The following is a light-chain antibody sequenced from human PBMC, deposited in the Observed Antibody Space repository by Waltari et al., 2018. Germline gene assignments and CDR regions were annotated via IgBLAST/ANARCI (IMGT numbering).Light chain of an antibody. CDR2: QVS. Sequence: DVVMTQSPLSLPVTLGEPASISCWSRQSLVHRYGNIYLNWVQQRPGQSPRRLIYQVSIRDSGVPDRFSGSGAGTDFTLKISRVEAEDVGVYYCMQGTHWPRTFGQGTKVEIK. CDR3: MQGTHWPRT. CDR1: QSLVHRYGNIY. V-gene: IGKV2-30*02. J-gene: IGKJ1*01.